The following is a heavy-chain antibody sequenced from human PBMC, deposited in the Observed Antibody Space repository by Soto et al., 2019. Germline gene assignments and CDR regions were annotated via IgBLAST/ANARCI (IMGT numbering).Heavy chain of an antibody. CDR3: ARSPGITGPRASQYAMDV. D-gene: IGHD1-20*01. Sequence: QVQLVQSGAEVKKPGSSVRVSCKASGDAFNTFAISWVRQAPGQGLEWMGGIIPIFGTPDYAQYFPGRVTIRADESTNTAYLELSSLRSEDTDVYYCARSPGITGPRASQYAMDVWGQGTTVTVSS. V-gene: IGHV1-69*01. J-gene: IGHJ6*02. CDR2: IIPIFGTP. CDR1: GDAFNTFA.